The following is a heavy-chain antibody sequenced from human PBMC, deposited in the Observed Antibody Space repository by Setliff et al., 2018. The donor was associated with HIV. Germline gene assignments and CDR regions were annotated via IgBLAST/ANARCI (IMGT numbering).Heavy chain of an antibody. V-gene: IGHV3-74*01. J-gene: IGHJ4*02. CDR2: ISEDGRGT. D-gene: IGHD1-20*01. CDR1: GFTFSRYS. Sequence: GGSLRLSCAASGFTFSRYSMNWVRQAPGKGLEWVSRISEDGRGTNYADSVRGRFTISRDNAENTLYLQMNSLRAEDTAVYYCARGGSYNWNYLGYWGQGALVTVSS. CDR3: ARGGSYNWNYLGY.